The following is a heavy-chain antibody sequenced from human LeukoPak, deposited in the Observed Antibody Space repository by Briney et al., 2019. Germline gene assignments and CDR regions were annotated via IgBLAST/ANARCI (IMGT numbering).Heavy chain of an antibody. Sequence: PWGTLRLSCAASGVSFSDYWMTWVRQAPGKGLEWVGHIKQDGSAKYYPDPIKGRFTISRDNAKHLVYLQMNSLRAEDTAVYYCARGWHYAFRFDYWGQGTLVTVSS. J-gene: IGHJ4*02. CDR1: GVSFSDYW. V-gene: IGHV3-7*04. D-gene: IGHD1-7*01. CDR2: IKQDGSAK. CDR3: ARGWHYAFRFDY.